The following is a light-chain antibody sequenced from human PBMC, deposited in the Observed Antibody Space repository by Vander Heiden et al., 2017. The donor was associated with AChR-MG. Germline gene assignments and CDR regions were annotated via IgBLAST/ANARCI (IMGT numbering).Light chain of an antibody. CDR2: AAS. CDR3: QQSDSSLGT. Sequence: DIQMTQSPSSLPASVGDTVTITCRASQSISTYLNWYQQKPGKPPKVLIYAASRLQSGVPTRFSGSGSGTEFTLTITRLQPEDFATYHCQQSDSSLGTFGQGTKVEIK. V-gene: IGKV1-39*01. CDR1: QSISTY. J-gene: IGKJ1*01.